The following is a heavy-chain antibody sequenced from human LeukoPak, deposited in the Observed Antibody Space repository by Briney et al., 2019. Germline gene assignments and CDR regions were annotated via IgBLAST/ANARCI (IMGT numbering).Heavy chain of an antibody. J-gene: IGHJ4*02. Sequence: PGGSLRLSCVASGFTFTSYAMTWVRQAPGKGLEWVSGIIGSGGSTFYADSVKGRFTISRDNAKNSLYLQMNSLRAEDTAVYYCAREGRYCSGGSCYFGLDYWGQGTLVTVSS. CDR1: GFTFTSYA. D-gene: IGHD2-15*01. CDR3: AREGRYCSGGSCYFGLDY. CDR2: IIGSGGST. V-gene: IGHV3-23*01.